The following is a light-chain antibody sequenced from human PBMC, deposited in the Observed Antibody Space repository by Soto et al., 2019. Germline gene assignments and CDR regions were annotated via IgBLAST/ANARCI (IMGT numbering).Light chain of an antibody. V-gene: IGKV3-20*01. CDR2: GIS. CDR3: QQYGRSPPT. CDR1: QSVSSSY. Sequence: IVLTQSPGTLSLSPGERATLSCRASQSVSSSYLAWYQQKPGQAPRLLIYGISNRATGIPDRFSGSGSGTDFSLTISRLEPEDFAVYYCQQYGRSPPTFGQGTRLEIK. J-gene: IGKJ5*01.